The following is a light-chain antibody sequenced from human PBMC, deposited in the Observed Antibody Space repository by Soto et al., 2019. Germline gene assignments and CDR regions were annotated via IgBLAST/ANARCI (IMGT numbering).Light chain of an antibody. CDR1: QSISTY. CDR3: QQSYTIPYT. J-gene: IGKJ2*01. V-gene: IGKV1-39*01. Sequence: DIQMTQSPSSLPASVGDRVTLTCRASQSISTYLNWYQQKPGKAPKLLLYAASSLQSGVPSRLSGSGSGTDFTLTISSLQPEDFATYYCQQSYTIPYTFGQGTKLEIK. CDR2: AAS.